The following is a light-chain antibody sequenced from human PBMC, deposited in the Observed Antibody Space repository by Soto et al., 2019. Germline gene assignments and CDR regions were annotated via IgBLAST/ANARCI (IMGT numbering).Light chain of an antibody. Sequence: VMTQSPATLSVTQGERATLSCRASQSVSSHLAWYQQRPGQAPRLLIYGASSRATGIPDRFSGSGSGTDFTLTISRLEPEDFALYYCQQYGNSPPLTFGGVTKVDI. CDR1: QSVSSH. J-gene: IGKJ4*01. CDR2: GAS. CDR3: QQYGNSPPLT. V-gene: IGKV3-20*01.